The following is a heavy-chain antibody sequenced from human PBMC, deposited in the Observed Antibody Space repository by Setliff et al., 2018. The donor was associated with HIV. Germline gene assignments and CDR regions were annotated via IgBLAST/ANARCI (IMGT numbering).Heavy chain of an antibody. Sequence: PSETLSLTCTVSGGSIRSIDYFWGWIRQPPGKGLEWLGNIGNIYYGGTTYYNPSLKGRITISVFTSSQQLSLTLTSVTPADTAVYYSARLRAAGTVHYFDPWGQGTQVTVSS. CDR3: ARLRAAGTVHYFDP. J-gene: IGHJ5*02. CDR2: IYYGGTT. D-gene: IGHD6-13*01. CDR1: GGSIRSIDYF. V-gene: IGHV4-39*01.